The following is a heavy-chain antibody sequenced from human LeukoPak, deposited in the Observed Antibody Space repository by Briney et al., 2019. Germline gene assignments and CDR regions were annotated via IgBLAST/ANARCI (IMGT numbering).Heavy chain of an antibody. CDR1: GGSISSGSYY. CDR3: ARDIDKTAMLFNGFDT. J-gene: IGHJ5*02. V-gene: IGHV4-39*07. Sequence: SETLSLTCTVSGGSISSGSYYWGWIRQPPGKGLEWIGSIFYSGSTYYNPSLKSRVTISVDTSKNQFSLKLNSVAAADTAVYYCARDIDKTAMLFNGFDTWGQGTLVTVPS. D-gene: IGHD5-18*01. CDR2: IFYSGST.